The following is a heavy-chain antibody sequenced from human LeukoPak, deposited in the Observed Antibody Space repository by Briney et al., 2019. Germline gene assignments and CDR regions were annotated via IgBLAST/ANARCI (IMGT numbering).Heavy chain of an antibody. D-gene: IGHD3-16*01. CDR1: GGSISSYY. V-gene: IGHV4-59*01. CDR2: IYYSGST. CDR3: ARERSGGRVWFDP. Sequence: PSETLSLTCTVSGGSISSYYWSWIRQPPGKGLEWIGYIYYSGSTNYNPSLKSQVTISVDTSKNQFSLKLSSVTAADTAVYYCARERSGGRVWFDPWGQGTLVTVSS. J-gene: IGHJ5*02.